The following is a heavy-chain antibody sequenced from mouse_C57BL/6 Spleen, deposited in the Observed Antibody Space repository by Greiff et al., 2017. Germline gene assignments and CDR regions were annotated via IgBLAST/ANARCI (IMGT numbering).Heavy chain of an antibody. D-gene: IGHD2-4*01. CDR3: ARSDYDDAMDY. V-gene: IGHV1-85*01. J-gene: IGHJ4*01. CDR1: GYTFTSYD. CDR2: IYPRDGST. Sequence: VQLQQSGPELVKPGASVKLSCKASGYTFTSYDINWVKQRPGQGLEWIGCIYPRDGSTKYNEKFKGQATLTVDTSSSTAYMELHSLTSEDSAVYFCARSDYDDAMDYWGQGTSVTVSS.